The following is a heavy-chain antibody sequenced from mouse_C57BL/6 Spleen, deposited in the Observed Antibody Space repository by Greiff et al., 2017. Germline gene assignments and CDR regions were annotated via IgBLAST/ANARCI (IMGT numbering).Heavy chain of an antibody. CDR1: GYSITSGYY. CDR3: ARTGDYYGSSYVYYFDY. V-gene: IGHV3-6*01. D-gene: IGHD1-1*01. Sequence: DVQLQESGPGLVKPSQSLSLTCSVTGYSITSGYYWNWIRQFPGNKLEWMGYISYDGSNNYNPSLKNRISITRDTSKNQFFLKLNSVTTEDTATYYCARTGDYYGSSYVYYFDYWGQGTTLTVSS. CDR2: ISYDGSN. J-gene: IGHJ2*01.